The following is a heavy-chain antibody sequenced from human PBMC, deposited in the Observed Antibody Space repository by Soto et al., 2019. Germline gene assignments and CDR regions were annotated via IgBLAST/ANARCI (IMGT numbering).Heavy chain of an antibody. D-gene: IGHD1-1*01. Sequence: QITLTESGPTLVKPTQTLTLTCTFSGFSLSASGVSVGWIRQPPGKALEWLALIFWDDDKRYSPSLTSRLTXXXXXXXXXXXXXXXXXXXXXXXXXXXXXXXXXXXSQLAFDYWGQGVLVTVSS. J-gene: IGHJ4*02. CDR3: XXXXXXXXSQLAFDY. V-gene: IGHV2-5*02. CDR2: IFWDDDK. CDR1: GFSLSASGVS.